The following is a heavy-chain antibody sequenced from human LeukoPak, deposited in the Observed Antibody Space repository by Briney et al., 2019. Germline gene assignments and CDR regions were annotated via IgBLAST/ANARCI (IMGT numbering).Heavy chain of an antibody. CDR3: ARSRHIQLDAFDF. V-gene: IGHV3-30-3*01. CDR1: GFTFSNYA. Sequence: GGSLRLSCAASGFTFSNYAMHWVRQAPGKGLEWVAVISYDGSNKYYADSVKGRFTISRDSSKNTLYLQMSSLGAEDTAVYYCARSRHIQLDAFDFWGQGTEVTVSS. CDR2: ISYDGSNK. D-gene: IGHD5-18*01. J-gene: IGHJ3*01.